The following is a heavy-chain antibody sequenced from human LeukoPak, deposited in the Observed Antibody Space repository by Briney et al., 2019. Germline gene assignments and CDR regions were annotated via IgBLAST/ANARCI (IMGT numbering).Heavy chain of an antibody. CDR1: GYRFTNDW. V-gene: IGHV5-51*01. J-gene: IGHJ4*02. CDR2: IYPGDSDS. Sequence: GESLKISCKGSGYRFTNDWIAWESQMPGKGLEWMGIIYPGDSDSRYSPSFQGQVTFSADKSISTAYLQWSSLKASDTAMYYCARWAAEDTGLDHWGRGALVTVSS. D-gene: IGHD6-13*01. CDR3: ARWAAEDTGLDH.